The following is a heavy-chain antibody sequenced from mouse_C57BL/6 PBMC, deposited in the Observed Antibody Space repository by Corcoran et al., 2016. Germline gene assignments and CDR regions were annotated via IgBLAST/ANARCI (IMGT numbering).Heavy chain of an antibody. D-gene: IGHD3-2*02. CDR3: ARSGGYFDY. CDR1: GYTFTDYY. V-gene: IGHV1-19*01. J-gene: IGHJ2*01. CDR2: INPYNGGT. Sequence: EVQLQQSGPVLVKPGASVKMSCKASGYTFTDYYMNWVKQSHGKSLEWIGVINPYNGGTSYNQKFKGKATLTVDKSSSTAYMELNSLTSEDSAVYYCARSGGYFDYWGQGTTLTVSS.